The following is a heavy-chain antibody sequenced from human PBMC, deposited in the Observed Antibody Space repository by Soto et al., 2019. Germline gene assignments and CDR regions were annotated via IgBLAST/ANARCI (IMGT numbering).Heavy chain of an antibody. Sequence: GASVKVSCKASGGTFSSYAISWVRQAPGQGLEWMGGIIPIFGTANYAQKFQGRVTITADESTSTAYMELSSLRSEDTAVYYCARDDSDAFDIWGKGTMVTVSS. J-gene: IGHJ3*02. CDR2: IIPIFGTA. V-gene: IGHV1-69*13. CDR3: ARDDSDAFDI. CDR1: GGTFSSYA.